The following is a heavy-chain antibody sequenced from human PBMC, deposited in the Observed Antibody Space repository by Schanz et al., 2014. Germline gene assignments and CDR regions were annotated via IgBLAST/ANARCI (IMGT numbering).Heavy chain of an antibody. Sequence: EVQVVESGGGFVQPGGSLRLSCTASGFTFSSYVMNWVRQAPGRELEWVSFISASGDSTSYADSVKGRFTISRDNSKNTLYLQMNSLRDEDTAMYYCARRVPYSFGLDVWGQGATVTVSS. J-gene: IGHJ6*02. CDR1: GFTFSSYV. D-gene: IGHD1-1*01. V-gene: IGHV3-23*04. CDR3: ARRVPYSFGLDV. CDR2: ISASGDST.